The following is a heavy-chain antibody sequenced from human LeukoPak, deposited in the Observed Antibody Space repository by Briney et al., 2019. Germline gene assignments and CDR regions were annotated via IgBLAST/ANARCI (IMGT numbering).Heavy chain of an antibody. V-gene: IGHV1-46*01. D-gene: IGHD6-13*01. J-gene: IGHJ5*02. CDR3: AKDSAAPGTRGWFDP. Sequence: ASVKVSCKASGYTFTSYYIHWVRQAPGQGLEWMGIINPSGGITSYAQRFQGRVTLTRDTSTSTVYMELSSLRSEDTAVYYCAKDSAAPGTRGWFDPWGQGTLVTVSS. CDR2: INPSGGIT. CDR1: GYTFTSYY.